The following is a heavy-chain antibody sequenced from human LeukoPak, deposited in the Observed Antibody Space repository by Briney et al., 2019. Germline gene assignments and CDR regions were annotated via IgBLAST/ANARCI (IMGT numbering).Heavy chain of an antibody. CDR2: INHSGST. CDR3: ARGPSFRRALDY. CDR1: GGSFSGYY. D-gene: IGHD2/OR15-2a*01. J-gene: IGHJ4*02. Sequence: SETLSLTCAVYGGSFSGYYWTWIRQPPGKGLEWIGEINHSGSTNYNPSLKSRVTISVDTYKNQFSLKVSSVTAADTAVYYCARGPSFRRALDYWGQGTLVTVSS. V-gene: IGHV4-34*01.